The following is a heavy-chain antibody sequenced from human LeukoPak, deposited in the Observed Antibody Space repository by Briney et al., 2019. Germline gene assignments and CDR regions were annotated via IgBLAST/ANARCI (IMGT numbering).Heavy chain of an antibody. D-gene: IGHD3-10*01. CDR3: ARERPVTMGPYMDV. CDR1: GGSISSGGYY. CDR2: IYYSGST. J-gene: IGHJ6*03. Sequence: SQTLSLTCTVSGGSISSGGYYWSWIRQHPGKGLEWIGYIYYSGSTYYNPSLKSRVTISVDTSKNQLSLKLSSVTAADTAVYYCARERPVTMGPYMDVWGKGTTVTVSS. V-gene: IGHV4-31*03.